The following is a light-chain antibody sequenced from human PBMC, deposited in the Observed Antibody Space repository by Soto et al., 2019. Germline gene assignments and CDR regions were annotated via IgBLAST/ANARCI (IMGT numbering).Light chain of an antibody. Sequence: EIVLTQSPGTLSLSPGERTTLSCRASHSVSSTYLAWYQQKPGQAPRLLIYGASSTATGIPDTFSGSGSVSDSTLTISRLEAEACAVDYCEHDGSSPPYTFGQGTKLEIK. CDR3: EHDGSSPPYT. CDR1: HSVSSTY. CDR2: GAS. V-gene: IGKV3-20*01. J-gene: IGKJ2*01.